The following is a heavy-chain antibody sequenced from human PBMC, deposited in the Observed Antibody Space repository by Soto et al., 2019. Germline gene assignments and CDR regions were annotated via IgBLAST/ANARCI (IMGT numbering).Heavy chain of an antibody. Sequence: GASVKVSCKASGGTFSSYAISWVRQAPGQGLEWMGGIIPIFGTANYAQKFQGRVTITADESTSTAYMELSSLRSEDTAVYYCARDDFARGIAVFWGQGTLVTVSS. V-gene: IGHV1-69*13. J-gene: IGHJ4*02. D-gene: IGHD6-19*01. CDR2: IIPIFGTA. CDR3: ARDDFARGIAVF. CDR1: GGTFSSYA.